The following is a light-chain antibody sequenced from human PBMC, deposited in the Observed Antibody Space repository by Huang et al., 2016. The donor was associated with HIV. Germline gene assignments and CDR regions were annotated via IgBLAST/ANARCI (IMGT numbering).Light chain of an antibody. Sequence: DIQMTQSPPFLSVSVGDRVTITCQASQDISNLINWYQQKPGKAPKPLLHGASSVQPLVPSRFSGSGSGTYFTFTINSLQPDDIATYYCQHYGKLPPTFGLGTKLEIK. CDR2: GAS. CDR3: QHYGKLPPT. V-gene: IGKV1-33*01. J-gene: IGKJ2*01. CDR1: QDISNL.